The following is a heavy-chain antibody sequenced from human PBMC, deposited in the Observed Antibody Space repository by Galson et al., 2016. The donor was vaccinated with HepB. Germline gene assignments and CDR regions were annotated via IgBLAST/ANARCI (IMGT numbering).Heavy chain of an antibody. D-gene: IGHD7-27*01. CDR1: GDSMTDYY. V-gene: IGHV4-59*01. J-gene: IGHJ4*02. CDR2: IYHNGNI. Sequence: SETLSLTCTVSGDSMTDYYWSFIRQAPGKGLEWIGYIYHNGNIDYNPSLKSRVTISIDTSKSQFSLKLTSVTAADTAVYYCAGAGDLTENYFQYWGQGALVAVSS. CDR3: AGAGDLTENYFQY.